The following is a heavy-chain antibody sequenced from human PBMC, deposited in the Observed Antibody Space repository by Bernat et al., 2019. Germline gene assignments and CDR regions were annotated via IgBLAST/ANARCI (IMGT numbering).Heavy chain of an antibody. Sequence: EVQLVESGGGLVQPGGSLRLSCEVSGFTFSGYWMTRVRKDPGKGLEWVANIKQDGSDKYYVDSVKGRFTISRDNAKNSLYLQMDSLRAEDTAVYYCAKCIAPPSRLYYYYFGMDVWGQGTTVTVSS. CDR3: AKCIAPPSRLYYYYFGMDV. CDR1: GFTFSGYW. D-gene: IGHD6-13*01. V-gene: IGHV3-7*02. J-gene: IGHJ6*02. CDR2: IKQDGSDK.